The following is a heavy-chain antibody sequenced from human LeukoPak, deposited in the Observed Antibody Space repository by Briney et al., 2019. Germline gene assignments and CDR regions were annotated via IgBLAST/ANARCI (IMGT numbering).Heavy chain of an antibody. D-gene: IGHD2-15*01. CDR2: IYHSGST. CDR3: ARGYCSGGSCYFDY. V-gene: IGHV4-4*02. J-gene: IGHJ4*02. Sequence: SETLSLTCAVSGGSISTSDWWSWVRQPPGKGLEWIGEIYHSGSTNYNPSFKSRVTISIDKSKNQFSLKLNSMTAADTAVYYCARGYCSGGSCYFDYWGQGTLVTVSS. CDR1: GGSISTSDW.